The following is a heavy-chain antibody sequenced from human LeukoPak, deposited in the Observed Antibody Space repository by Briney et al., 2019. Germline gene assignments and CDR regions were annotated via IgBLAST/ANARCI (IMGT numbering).Heavy chain of an antibody. CDR2: IIPIFGTA. J-gene: IGHJ3*02. CDR3: ACERAWGGSGGIRPDYDAFDI. CDR1: RGTFSRAT. V-gene: IGHV1-69*13. D-gene: IGHD2-15*01. Sequence: GPSVKVSCKPSRGTFSRATISSVRQAPGQGLEWMGGIIPIFGTANYTQTFQGRVTITADESTSTAYMELSSLRSEDTAVYYCACERAWGGSGGIRPDYDAFDIWGQGTMVTVSS.